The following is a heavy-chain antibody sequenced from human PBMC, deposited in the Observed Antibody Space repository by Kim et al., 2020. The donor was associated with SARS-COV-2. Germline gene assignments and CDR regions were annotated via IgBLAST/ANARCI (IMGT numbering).Heavy chain of an antibody. CDR1: GYSFTSYW. V-gene: IGHV5-51*01. D-gene: IGHD2-2*01. Sequence: GESLKISCKGSGYSFTSYWIGWVRQMPGKGLEWMGIIYPGDSDTRYSPSFQGQVTISADKSISTAYLQWSSLKASDTAMYYCARQVRYCSSTSCYAGGRFDPWGQGTLVTVSS. CDR3: ARQVRYCSSTSCYAGGRFDP. CDR2: IYPGDSDT. J-gene: IGHJ5*02.